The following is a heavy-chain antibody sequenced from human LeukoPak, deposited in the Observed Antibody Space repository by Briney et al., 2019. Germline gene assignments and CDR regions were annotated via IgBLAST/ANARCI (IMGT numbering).Heavy chain of an antibody. CDR1: GGSISRGSYY. D-gene: IGHD3-10*01. CDR2: IYNSGST. V-gene: IGHV4-61*02. J-gene: IGHJ4*02. Sequence: SQTLSLTCVVSGGSISRGSYYWNWIRQPAGKGLEWMGRIYNSGSTNYNPSLKSRVTISADMSRNQLSLLLTSVTAADTAVYYCARVLDYYASGIYGFDHWGQGALVTVSS. CDR3: ARVLDYYASGIYGFDH.